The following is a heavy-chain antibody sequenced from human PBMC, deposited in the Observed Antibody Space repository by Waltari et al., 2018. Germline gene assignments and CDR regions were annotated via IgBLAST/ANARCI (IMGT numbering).Heavy chain of an antibody. CDR3: ASSPWESPADY. CDR2: IYHRGTT. D-gene: IGHD1-26*01. Sequence: QVQLQESGPGLVKPSETLSLTCAVSGYSISSGYYWGWIRQPPGKGLEWIGSIYHRGTTYYTPSLKSRVTISVDTSKNQFSLKLSSVTAADTAVYYCASSPWESPADYWGQGTLVTVSS. J-gene: IGHJ4*02. CDR1: GYSISSGYY. V-gene: IGHV4-38-2*01.